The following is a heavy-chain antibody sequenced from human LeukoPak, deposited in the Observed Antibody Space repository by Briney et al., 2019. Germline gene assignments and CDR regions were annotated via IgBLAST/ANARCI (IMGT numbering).Heavy chain of an antibody. V-gene: IGHV4-39*01. CDR2: IYYSGST. CDR3: ARLRYSSGWSRRPDDAFDI. J-gene: IGHJ3*02. Sequence: TSETLSLTCTVSGGSISSSSYYWGWIRQPPGKGLEWIGSIYYSGSTYYNPSLKSRVTISVDTSKNQFSLKLSSVTAADTAVYYCARLRYSSGWSRRPDDAFDIWGQGTMVTVSS. D-gene: IGHD6-19*01. CDR1: GGSISSSSYY.